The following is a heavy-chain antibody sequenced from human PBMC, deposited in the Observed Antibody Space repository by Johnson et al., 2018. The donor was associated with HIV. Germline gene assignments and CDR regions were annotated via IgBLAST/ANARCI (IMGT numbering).Heavy chain of an antibody. D-gene: IGHD2-21*01. J-gene: IGHJ3*02. Sequence: VQLVESGGGVVQPGRSLRLSCAASGFTFSSYAMHWVRQAPDTGLEWVAVISYDGSYKYYADSVKGRFTISRDNSKNTVYLQMNSLRAEDTAVCYCARGGGCGGECYSGYDAFDIWGQGTMVTVSS. CDR2: ISYDGSYK. CDR1: GFTFSSYA. CDR3: ARGGGCGGECYSGYDAFDI. V-gene: IGHV3-30*04.